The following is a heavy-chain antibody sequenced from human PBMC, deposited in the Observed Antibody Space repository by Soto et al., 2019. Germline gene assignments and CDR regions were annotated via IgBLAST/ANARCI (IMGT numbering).Heavy chain of an antibody. J-gene: IGHJ6*02. V-gene: IGHV3-48*03. CDR3: AREEMYYYYGMDV. CDR2: ISSSGSTI. Sequence: PGGSLRLSCAASGFTFSSYEMNWVRQAPGKGLEWVSYISSSGSTIYYADSVKGRFTISRDNAKNSLYLQMNSLRAEDTAVYYCAREEMYYYYGMDVWGRGTTVTVSS. CDR1: GFTFSSYE.